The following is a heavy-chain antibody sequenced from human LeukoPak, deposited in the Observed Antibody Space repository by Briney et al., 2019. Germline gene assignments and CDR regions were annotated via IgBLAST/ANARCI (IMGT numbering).Heavy chain of an antibody. D-gene: IGHD5-12*01. CDR3: ARKSGYSGYDSDAFDI. J-gene: IGHJ3*02. Sequence: GASVKVSCKASGYTFTDYYMHWVRQAPGQGLEWMGWINPNGGGTNYAQKFQGSVTMTRDTSISTAYMEISRLRSDDTAVYYCARKSGYSGYDSDAFDIWGQGTMVTVSS. CDR1: GYTFTDYY. V-gene: IGHV1-2*02. CDR2: INPNGGGT.